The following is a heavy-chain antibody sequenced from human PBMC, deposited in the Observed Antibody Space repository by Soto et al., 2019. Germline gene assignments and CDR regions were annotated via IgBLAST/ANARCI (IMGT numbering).Heavy chain of an antibody. J-gene: IGHJ6*02. V-gene: IGHV1-3*01. CDR1: GYTFTSYG. D-gene: IGHD3-22*01. CDR2: INAGNGNT. CDR3: ARGPNVSSAYYHHYYYGMDV. Sequence: ASVKVSCKASGYTFTSYGIHWGRQAPGQRLEWTGWINAGNGNTKYSEKFQGRGTITRDTSASPAYLELSSLRSEDTAVYYCARGPNVSSAYYHHYYYGMDVWGQGTTVTVSS.